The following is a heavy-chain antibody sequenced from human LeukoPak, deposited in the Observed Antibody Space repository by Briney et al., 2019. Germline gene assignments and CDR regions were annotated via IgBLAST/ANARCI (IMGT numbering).Heavy chain of an antibody. V-gene: IGHV4-61*02. J-gene: IGHJ6*02. Sequence: SETLSLTCTVSGGSISSGSYYWSWIRQPAGKGLEWIGRIYTSGSTNYNPSLKSRVTISVGTSKNQFSLKLSSVTAADTAVYSCARADSAADYYYYGMDVWGQGTTVTVSS. CDR2: IYTSGST. CDR1: GGSISSGSYY. D-gene: IGHD6-13*01. CDR3: ARADSAADYYYYGMDV.